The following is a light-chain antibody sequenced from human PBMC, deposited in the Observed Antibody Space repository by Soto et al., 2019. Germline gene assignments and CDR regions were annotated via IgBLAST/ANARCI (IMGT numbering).Light chain of an antibody. CDR2: EVN. V-gene: IGLV2-14*01. CDR3: SSYTSSSTLVV. Sequence: QSALTQPASVSGSPGRSITISCTGTTSDVGGYNYVSWYQQHPGKAPKLMIYEVNNRPSGVSNRFSGYKSGNTASLTIAGLQAEDEADYYCSSYTSSSTLVVFGGGTKVTVL. CDR1: TSDVGGYNY. J-gene: IGLJ2*01.